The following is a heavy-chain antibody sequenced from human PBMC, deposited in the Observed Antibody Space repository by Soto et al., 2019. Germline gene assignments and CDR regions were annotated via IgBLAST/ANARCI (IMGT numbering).Heavy chain of an antibody. CDR1: GFTFSSYW. CDR3: ARDGIAAAGNYYGMDV. Sequence: PGGSLRLSCAASGFTFSSYWMSWVRQAPGKGLEWVANIKQDGSEKYYVDSVKGRFTISRDNAKNSLYLQMNSLRAEDTAVYYCARDGIAAAGNYYGMDVWGQGTTVTVSS. V-gene: IGHV3-7*01. CDR2: IKQDGSEK. D-gene: IGHD6-13*01. J-gene: IGHJ6*02.